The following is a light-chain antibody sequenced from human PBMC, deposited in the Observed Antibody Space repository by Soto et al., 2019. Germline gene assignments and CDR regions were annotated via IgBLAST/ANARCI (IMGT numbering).Light chain of an antibody. CDR3: SSYTSSSTYV. Sequence: QSALTQPASVSGSPGQSITISCTGTSRDVGGYNYVSWYQQHPGKAPTLMIYDVSNRPSRVSNRFSGSKSGNTASLTISGLQAEDEADYYCSSYTSSSTYVFGTGTKVTVL. CDR1: SRDVGGYNY. J-gene: IGLJ1*01. CDR2: DVS. V-gene: IGLV2-14*01.